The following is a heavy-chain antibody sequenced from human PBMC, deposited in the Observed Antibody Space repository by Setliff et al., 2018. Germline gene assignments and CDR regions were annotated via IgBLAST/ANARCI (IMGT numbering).Heavy chain of an antibody. J-gene: IGHJ3*01. CDR3: AISTLSICTGGNCPNAFDV. D-gene: IGHD2-8*02. CDR2: ISSYNGHT. V-gene: IGHV1-18*01. Sequence: ASVQVSCKSSGYIFRSYGLSWVRQAPGQGLEWMGWISSYNGHTNYAPKVQGRVTMTTDTSTGTASMELRSLRSDDTAIYYCAISTLSICTGGNCPNAFDVWGQGTVVTVSS. CDR1: GYIFRSYG.